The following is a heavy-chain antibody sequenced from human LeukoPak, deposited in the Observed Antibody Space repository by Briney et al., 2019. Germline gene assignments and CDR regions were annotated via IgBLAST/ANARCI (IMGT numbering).Heavy chain of an antibody. CDR2: TYYSGTT. D-gene: IGHD3-22*01. V-gene: IGHV4-31*11. J-gene: IGHJ3*02. Sequence: PSETLSLTCAVSGGSISSGGYYWSWIRQHPGKGLEWIGYTYYSGTTYYNPSLRSRVTISLDTSKNQFSLKLSSVTAADTAVYYCARPISGYGSFDIWGQGTMDTVSS. CDR3: ARPISGYGSFDI. CDR1: GGSISSGGYY.